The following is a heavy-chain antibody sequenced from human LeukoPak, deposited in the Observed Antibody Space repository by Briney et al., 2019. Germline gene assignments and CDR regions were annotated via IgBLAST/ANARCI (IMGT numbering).Heavy chain of an antibody. CDR1: GFTFSSFS. V-gene: IGHV3-48*01. D-gene: IGHD1-7*01. J-gene: IGHJ6*02. Sequence: PGGSLRLSCAASGFTFSSFSMNWVRQAPGKGLEWVSYISSGSSTIYYADSVKGRFTISRDNSKNMLNLQMSSLRAEDTAVYYCVKGGNYNYHYSGMDVWGQGTTVTVSS. CDR3: VKGGNYNYHYSGMDV. CDR2: ISSGSSTI.